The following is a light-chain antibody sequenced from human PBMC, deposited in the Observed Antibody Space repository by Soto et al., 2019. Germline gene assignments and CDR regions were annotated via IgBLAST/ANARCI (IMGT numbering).Light chain of an antibody. CDR2: DAS. CDR1: QDISNC. V-gene: IGKV1-33*01. J-gene: IGKJ5*01. Sequence: DIQMTQSPSSLSASVGVRVTITCQASQDISNCLNWYQQKPGKAPKLLIYDASNLETGVPSRFSGSGSGTDFTLSISSLQPEDIATYYCQQYDNLLITFGQGTRLEIK. CDR3: QQYDNLLIT.